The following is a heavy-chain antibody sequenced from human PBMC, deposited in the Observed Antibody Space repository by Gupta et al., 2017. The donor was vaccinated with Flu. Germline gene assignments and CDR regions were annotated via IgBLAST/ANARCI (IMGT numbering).Heavy chain of an antibody. V-gene: IGHV3-74*03. CDR3: ARGNYGMDV. J-gene: IGHJ6*02. CDR1: GFTSSNYW. Sequence: EVQLVESGGGLVQPGGSLRLSCVVSGFTSSNYWMHWVRQVPGKGLVGVSNIDGDGTETKYADSVRGRFTVSRDNAKNTVYLQMTGLRVEDTAIFYCARGNYGMDVWGQGTTVTVSS. CDR2: IDGDGTET.